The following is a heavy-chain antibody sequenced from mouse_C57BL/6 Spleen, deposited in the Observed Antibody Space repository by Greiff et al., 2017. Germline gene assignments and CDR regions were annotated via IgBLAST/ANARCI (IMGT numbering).Heavy chain of an antibody. D-gene: IGHD1-1*01. CDR3: ARDSNYYGRGFDY. Sequence: EVKVVESEGGLVQPGSSMKLSCTASGFTFSDYYMAWVRQVPEKGLEWVANINYDGSSTYYLDSLKSRFIISRDNAKNILYLQMSSLKSEDTATYYCARDSNYYGRGFDYWGQGTTLTVSS. V-gene: IGHV5-16*01. CDR1: GFTFSDYY. J-gene: IGHJ2*01. CDR2: INYDGSST.